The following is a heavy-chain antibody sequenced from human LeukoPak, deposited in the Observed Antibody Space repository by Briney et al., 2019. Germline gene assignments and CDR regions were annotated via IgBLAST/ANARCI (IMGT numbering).Heavy chain of an antibody. Sequence: SQTLSLTCTVSGGSISSGGHYWSWIRQHPGKGLEWIGYIYYSGSTYYNPSLKSRVTISVDTSKNQFSLKLSSVTAADTAVYYCARGLHDYYDSSGYYSSGDHWFDPWGQGTLVTVSS. V-gene: IGHV4-31*03. CDR1: GGSISSGGHY. J-gene: IGHJ5*02. CDR2: IYYSGST. D-gene: IGHD3-22*01. CDR3: ARGLHDYYDSSGYYSSGDHWFDP.